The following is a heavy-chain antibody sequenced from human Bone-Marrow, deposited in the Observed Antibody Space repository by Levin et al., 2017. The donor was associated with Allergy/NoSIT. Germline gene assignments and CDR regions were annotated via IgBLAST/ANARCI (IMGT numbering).Heavy chain of an antibody. Sequence: SETLSLTCAVYGGSFSGYYWSWIRQPPGKGLEWLGEINHSGSTNYNPSLKSRVTISVDTSKNQFSLKLSSVTAADTAVYYCARGLWYQLLCCGPTNPSGHIRDYGMDVWGQGTTVTVSS. J-gene: IGHJ6*02. V-gene: IGHV4-34*01. CDR1: GGSFSGYY. D-gene: IGHD2-2*01. CDR2: INHSGST. CDR3: ARGLWYQLLCCGPTNPSGHIRDYGMDV.